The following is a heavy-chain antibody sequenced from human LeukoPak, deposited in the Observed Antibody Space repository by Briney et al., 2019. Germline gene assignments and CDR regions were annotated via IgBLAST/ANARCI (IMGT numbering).Heavy chain of an antibody. J-gene: IGHJ5*02. D-gene: IGHD6-19*01. Sequence: ASVKVSCKASGYTFTGYYMHWVRQAPGQGLEWMGWINPNSGGTNYAQKFQGWVTMTRDTSISTAYMELGRLRSDDTAVYYCARGSSGWYSRFDPWGQGTLVTVSS. CDR3: ARGSSGWYSRFDP. CDR1: GYTFTGYY. CDR2: INPNSGGT. V-gene: IGHV1-2*04.